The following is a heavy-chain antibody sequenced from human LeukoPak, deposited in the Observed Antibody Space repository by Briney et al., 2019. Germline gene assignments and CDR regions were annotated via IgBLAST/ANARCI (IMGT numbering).Heavy chain of an antibody. CDR3: ARGARGSGWRVFDY. Sequence: GGSLRLSCAASGFTFSSYAMHWVRQAPGKGLEWVAVISYDGGNKYSADSVKGRFTISRDNSKNTLYLQMNSLRAEDTSVYYCARGARGSGWRVFDYWGQGTLVTVSS. V-gene: IGHV3-30*04. D-gene: IGHD6-19*01. J-gene: IGHJ4*02. CDR2: ISYDGGNK. CDR1: GFTFSSYA.